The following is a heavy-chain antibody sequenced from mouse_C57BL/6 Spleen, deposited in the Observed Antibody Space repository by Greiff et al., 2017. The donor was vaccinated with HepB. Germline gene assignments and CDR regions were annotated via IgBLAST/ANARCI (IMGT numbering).Heavy chain of an antibody. J-gene: IGHJ4*01. Sequence: QVQLKQSGAELARPGASVKLSCKASGYTFTSYGISWVKQRTGQGLEWIGEIYPRSGNTYYNEKFKGKATLTADKSSSTAYMELRSLTSEDSAVYFCAGSAYDYGSLDYWGQGTSVTVSS. V-gene: IGHV1-81*01. CDR1: GYTFTSYG. D-gene: IGHD2-4*01. CDR2: IYPRSGNT. CDR3: AGSAYDYGSLDY.